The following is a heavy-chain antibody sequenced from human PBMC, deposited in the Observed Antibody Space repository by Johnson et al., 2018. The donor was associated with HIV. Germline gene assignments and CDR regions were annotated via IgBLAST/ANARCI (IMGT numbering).Heavy chain of an antibody. V-gene: IGHV3-43*01. D-gene: IGHD4-17*01. CDR3: ARSFRDYEEDTFDI. CDR2: ISWDGGDT. J-gene: IGHJ3*02. Sequence: VQLVESGGVVVQPGGSLRLSCAASGFTFDDYTMHWVRQAPGKGLEWVSLISWDGGDTYYAESVKGRFSISRDNAKNSLYLQMNSLRAEDTAVYYCARSFRDYEEDTFDIWGQGTMVTVSS. CDR1: GFTFDDYT.